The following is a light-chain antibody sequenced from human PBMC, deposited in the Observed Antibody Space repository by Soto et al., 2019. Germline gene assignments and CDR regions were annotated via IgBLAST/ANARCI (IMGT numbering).Light chain of an antibody. CDR1: QSIRNY. Sequence: DIQLTQFPSSLPASVGDRITITCRASQSIRNYLSWFQQKPGKAPKLLIYAASRLQSGVPLRSSGSGSGTDFSLTISDLQPDDFATYYCQQSYDTPPWTFGQGTRVEVK. CDR2: AAS. J-gene: IGKJ1*01. CDR3: QQSYDTPPWT. V-gene: IGKV1-39*01.